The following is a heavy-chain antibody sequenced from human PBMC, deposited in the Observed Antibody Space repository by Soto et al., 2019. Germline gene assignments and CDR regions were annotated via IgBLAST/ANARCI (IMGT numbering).Heavy chain of an antibody. CDR3: AKMTHYYDSSGYYFDY. J-gene: IGHJ4*02. CDR1: GFTFSSYG. CDR2: IWYDGSNK. Sequence: GGSLRLSCAASGFTFSSYGMHWVRQAPGKGLEWVAVIWYDGSNKYYADSVKGRFTISRDNSKNTLYLQMNSLRAEDTAVYYCAKMTHYYDSSGYYFDYWGQGTLVTVSS. D-gene: IGHD3-22*01. V-gene: IGHV3-30*02.